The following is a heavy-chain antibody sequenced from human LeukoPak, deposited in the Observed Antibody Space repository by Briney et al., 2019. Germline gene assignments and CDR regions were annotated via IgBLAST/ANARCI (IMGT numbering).Heavy chain of an antibody. D-gene: IGHD5-18*01. CDR2: INPNSGGT. V-gene: IGHV1-2*02. J-gene: IGHJ4*02. CDR3: ATDHVGYSYSDFDY. CDR1: GYTFTGYY. Sequence: PPASVKVSCKASGYTFTGYYMHWVRQAPGQGLEWMGWINPNSGGTNYAQKFQGRVTTTRDTSISTAYMELSRLRSDDTAVYYCATDHVGYSYSDFDYWGQGTLVTVSS.